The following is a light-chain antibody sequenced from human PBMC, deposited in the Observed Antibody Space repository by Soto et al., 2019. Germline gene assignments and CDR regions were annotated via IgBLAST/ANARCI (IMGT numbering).Light chain of an antibody. J-gene: IGLJ1*01. V-gene: IGLV2-11*01. CDR2: DVS. CDR3: CSYAVSYYV. Sequence: QSALTQPRSVSGSPGQSVTISCTGTSSDVGGYNYVSWYQQHTGKAPKLMIYDVSKRPSGVPDRFYGSKSGNTASLTISGLQAEDEADYYCCSYAVSYYVFGTGPKLTVL. CDR1: SSDVGGYNY.